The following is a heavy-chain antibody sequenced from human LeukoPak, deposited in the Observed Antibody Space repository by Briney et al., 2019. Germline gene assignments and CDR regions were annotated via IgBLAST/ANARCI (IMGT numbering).Heavy chain of an antibody. CDR3: ARGYSSSWYGD. Sequence: GGSLRLSCAASGFTVSSNYMSWVRQAPGKGLEWVSVIYTGGSTHYADSVKGRFTIFRDNSKNTLYLQMNSLRVEDTAVYYCARGYSSSWYGDWGQGNLVTVSS. D-gene: IGHD6-13*01. J-gene: IGHJ4*02. V-gene: IGHV3-66*01. CDR1: GFTVSSNY. CDR2: IYTGGST.